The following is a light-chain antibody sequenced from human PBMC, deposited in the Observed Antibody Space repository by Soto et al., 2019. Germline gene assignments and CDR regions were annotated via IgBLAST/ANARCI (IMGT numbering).Light chain of an antibody. CDR3: RQSDSTSCT. V-gene: IGKV1-39*01. J-gene: IGKJ2*02. CDR1: QTISTY. Sequence: DIQMTQSPSSLSASLGDRVTITCRASQTISTYLNWYQQKPGQAPRLLIYDASSLLSGVPSRFSGSGSGTDFTLTIASLQPEDVSTDYCRQSDSTSCTFGQGTKVEI. CDR2: DAS.